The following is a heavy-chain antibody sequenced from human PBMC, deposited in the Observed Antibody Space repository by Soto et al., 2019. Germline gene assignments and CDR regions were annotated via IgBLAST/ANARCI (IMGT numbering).Heavy chain of an antibody. Sequence: SETLSLTCTVSGGSISSYYWSWIRQPPGKGLEWIGYIYYSGSTNYNPSLKSRVTISIDTSRNQFSLKVSSVTAADTAVYYCARGLDYVGFDYWGQGTLVTVSS. CDR1: GGSISSYY. CDR2: IYYSGST. J-gene: IGHJ4*02. V-gene: IGHV4-59*01. D-gene: IGHD4-17*01. CDR3: ARGLDYVGFDY.